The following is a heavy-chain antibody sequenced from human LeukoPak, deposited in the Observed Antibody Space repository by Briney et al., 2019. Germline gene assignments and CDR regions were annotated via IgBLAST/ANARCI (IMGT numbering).Heavy chain of an antibody. CDR3: ARVEEDTAMVSYYFDY. V-gene: IGHV1-2*02. CDR2: INPNSGGT. J-gene: IGHJ4*02. Sequence: ASVKVSCKASGYTFTGYYMHWVRQAPGQGLEWMGWINPNSGGTNYAQKFQGRVTMTRDTSISTAYMELSRLRSDDTAVYYCARVEEDTAMVSYYFDYWGQGTLVTVSS. CDR1: GYTFTGYY. D-gene: IGHD5-18*01.